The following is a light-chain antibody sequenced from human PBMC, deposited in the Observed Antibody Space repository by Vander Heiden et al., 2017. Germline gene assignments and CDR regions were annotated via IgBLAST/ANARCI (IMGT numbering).Light chain of an antibody. J-gene: IGKJ3*01. V-gene: IGKV1-39*01. CDR3: QQSYSTPLT. Sequence: DIQMTHSPSSLSASVRDTFTLTCRASQSISTYLNWYQQKQGKAPKLLIYAASSLKSGVQSKSSARGPGTDSTLTMSSLQPEDFATYYCQQSYSTPLTFGRGTRVDIK. CDR1: QSISTY. CDR2: AAS.